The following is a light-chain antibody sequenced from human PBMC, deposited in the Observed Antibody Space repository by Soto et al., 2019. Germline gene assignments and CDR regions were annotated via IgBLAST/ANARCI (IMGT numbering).Light chain of an antibody. CDR1: QSVNSN. CDR2: GAS. CDR3: QQYNSWPLT. J-gene: IGKJ4*01. Sequence: EIVMTQSPVTLSVSPGERATLSCRASQSVNSNLAWYQQKPGQAPRLLIFGASARATGIPARLSGSGSGTEFTLTISSLQSEDFGVYYCQQYNSWPLTFGGGTKVEIK. V-gene: IGKV3-15*01.